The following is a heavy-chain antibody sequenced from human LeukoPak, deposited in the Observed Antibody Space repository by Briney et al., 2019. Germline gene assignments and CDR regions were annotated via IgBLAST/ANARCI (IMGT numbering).Heavy chain of an antibody. CDR3: AKSHGYSYGFDY. D-gene: IGHD5-18*01. CDR1: GFTFSSYA. J-gene: IGHJ4*02. V-gene: IGHV3-30*04. CDR2: ISYDASNK. Sequence: GRSLRLSYAASGFTFSSYAMHWVRQTPGKGLEWVAVISYDASNKYYADSVKGRFTISRDNSKNTLYLQMNSLRAEDTAVYYCAKSHGYSYGFDYWGQGTLVTVSS.